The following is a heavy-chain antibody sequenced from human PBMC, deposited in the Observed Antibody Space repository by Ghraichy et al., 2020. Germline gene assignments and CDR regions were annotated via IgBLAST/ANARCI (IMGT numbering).Heavy chain of an antibody. CDR2: INHSGST. CDR1: DGSFSGHY. CDR3: ARAVVAATPYFDY. D-gene: IGHD2-15*01. Sequence: SETLSLTYAVYDGSFSGHYWSWIRLPPGKELEWIGEINHSGSTKNNPSLKSRVTISVDTSKNQFSLKLNSVPAADTAIYYCARAVVAATPYFDYWGLGTLVTVSS. J-gene: IGHJ4*02. V-gene: IGHV4-34*01.